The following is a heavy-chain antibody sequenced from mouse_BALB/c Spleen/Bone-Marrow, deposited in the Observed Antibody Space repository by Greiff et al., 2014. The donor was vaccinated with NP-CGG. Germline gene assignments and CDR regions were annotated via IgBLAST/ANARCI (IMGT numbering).Heavy chain of an antibody. J-gene: IGHJ1*03. Sequence: VQLKQSGPELVKPGASVKISCKASGYSFTGYYMHWVKQSHGNSLDWIGYIYPYNGVSSYNQKFKGKATLTVDKSSSTAYMELRSLTAYYSAVYACESRGEYFDVWGTGTTVTVSS. V-gene: IGHV1-31*01. CDR2: IYPYNGVS. CDR3: ESRGEYFDV. CDR1: GYSFTGYY.